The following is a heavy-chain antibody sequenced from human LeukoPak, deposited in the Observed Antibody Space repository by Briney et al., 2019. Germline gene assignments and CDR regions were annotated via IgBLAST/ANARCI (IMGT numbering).Heavy chain of an antibody. CDR3: ARAKIMAAVYYYGMDV. CDR2: IYYSGST. J-gene: IGHJ6*02. V-gene: IGHV4-31*03. CDR1: GGSISSGGYY. D-gene: IGHD6-25*01. Sequence: SETLSLTCTVSGGSISSGGYYCGWVRQHPGKGLEWIGYIYYSGSTYYNPSLKSRVTISVATSKNKFSLKLSSVTAADTAVYYCARAKIMAAVYYYGMDVWGQGTTVTVSS.